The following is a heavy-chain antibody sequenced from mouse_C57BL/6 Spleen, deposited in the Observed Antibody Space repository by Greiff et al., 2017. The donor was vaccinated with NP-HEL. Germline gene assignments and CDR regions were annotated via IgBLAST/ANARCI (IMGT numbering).Heavy chain of an antibody. D-gene: IGHD2-4*01. CDR3: AMGDYDKGGHGY. V-gene: IGHV1-74*01. Sequence: QVQLQQPGAELVKPGASVKVSCKASGYTFTSYWMHWVKQRPGQGLEWIGRIHPSDSDTNYNQKFKGKATLTVDKSSSTAYMQLSSLTSEDAAVYYCAMGDYDKGGHGYWGQGTTLTVSS. J-gene: IGHJ2*01. CDR2: IHPSDSDT. CDR1: GYTFTSYW.